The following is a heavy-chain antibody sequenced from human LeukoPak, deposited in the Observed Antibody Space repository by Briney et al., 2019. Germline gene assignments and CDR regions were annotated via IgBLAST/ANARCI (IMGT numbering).Heavy chain of an antibody. D-gene: IGHD5-24*01. Sequence: GGSLRLSCAASGFTFSRYGMHWVRQAPGKGLEWVAVLSYSGTNKYYADSVEGRFTISRDNSKNTVYLQMNSLRAEDTAVYHCARDRNRDGYNFSDWHFDLWGRGTLVTVSS. CDR2: LSYSGTNK. CDR3: ARDRNRDGYNFSDWHFDL. V-gene: IGHV3-30*03. J-gene: IGHJ2*01. CDR1: GFTFSRYG.